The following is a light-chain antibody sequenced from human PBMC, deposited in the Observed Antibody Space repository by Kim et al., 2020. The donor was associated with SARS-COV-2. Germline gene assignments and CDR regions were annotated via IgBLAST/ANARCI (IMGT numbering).Light chain of an antibody. CDR2: RNN. CDR1: SSNSGNNY. J-gene: IGLJ3*02. V-gene: IGLV1-47*01. CDR3: AEWEDSLSVNWV. Sequence: VPSSCSRSSSNSGNNYVYQCQQLPGKAPQLLVLRNNQGPPGGPGRFFGFQSCNSAALAISGLRAEDEADYYCAEWEDSLSVNWVFGGGTQLTVL.